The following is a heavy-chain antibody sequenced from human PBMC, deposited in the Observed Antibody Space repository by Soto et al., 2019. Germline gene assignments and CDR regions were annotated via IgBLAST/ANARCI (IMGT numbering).Heavy chain of an antibody. CDR2: TRNKANSYTT. D-gene: IGHD1-26*01. CDR3: ARGTGNYLMWFET. Sequence: EVQLVESGGGLVQPGGSLRLSCAASGFIFSDHYMDWVRQAPGKGLEWVGRTRNKANSYTTEYAASVKGRFTISRDDSKNSLYLQMYGLKTEDTAVYYCARGTGNYLMWFETGGQGTLVTVSS. CDR1: GFIFSDHY. J-gene: IGHJ5*02. V-gene: IGHV3-72*01.